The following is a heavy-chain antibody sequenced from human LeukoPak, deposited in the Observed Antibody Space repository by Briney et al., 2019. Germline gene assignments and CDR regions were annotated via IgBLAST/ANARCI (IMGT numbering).Heavy chain of an antibody. Sequence: SETLSLTCTVSGGSISSSSYYWGWIRQPPGKGLEWIGSIYYSGRTYYNPSLKSRVTISVDTSKNQFSLKLSSVTAADTAVYYCARLIYYYYYMDVWGKGTTVTVSS. V-gene: IGHV4-39*07. CDR2: IYYSGRT. CDR1: GGSISSSSYY. CDR3: ARLIYYYYYMDV. J-gene: IGHJ6*03.